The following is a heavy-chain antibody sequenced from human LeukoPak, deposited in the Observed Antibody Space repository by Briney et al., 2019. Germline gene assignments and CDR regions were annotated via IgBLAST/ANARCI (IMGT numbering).Heavy chain of an antibody. V-gene: IGHV5-51*01. Sequence: GESLKISCKGSGYNFNFYWIGWVRQMPGKGLDWMGIIYPGDSDTRYSPSFQGQVTISADKSISTAYLQWSSLKASDTAMYYCTRRPGNYYDYWGQGTLVTVSS. CDR3: TRRPGNYYDY. CDR1: GYNFNFYW. J-gene: IGHJ4*02. CDR2: IYPGDSDT. D-gene: IGHD1-26*01.